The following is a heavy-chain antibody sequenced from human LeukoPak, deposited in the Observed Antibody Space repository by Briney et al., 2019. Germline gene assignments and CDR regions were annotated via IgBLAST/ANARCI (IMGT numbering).Heavy chain of an antibody. V-gene: IGHV3-53*01. D-gene: IGHD3-10*01. J-gene: IGHJ4*02. Sequence: GGSPRLSCAASGFTVSSNYMSWVRRAPGKGLEWLSVIYSGGGTYYADSVKGRFTISRDNSKNTLYLQMNSLRAEDTAVYYCAKAGGSGSYYTTAGYFDYWGQGTLVTVSS. CDR3: AKAGGSGSYYTTAGYFDY. CDR2: IYSGGGT. CDR1: GFTVSSNY.